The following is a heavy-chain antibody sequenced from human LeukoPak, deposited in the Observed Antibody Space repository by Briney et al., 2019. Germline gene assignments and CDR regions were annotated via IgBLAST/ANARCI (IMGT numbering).Heavy chain of an antibody. Sequence: SETLSLTCTVSGASISSYYWTWIRQPPGKGLEWIGYIYYSGSTNYNPSLKSRVTISVDTSKKQFSLKLSSVTAADTAVYYCARSSYYYGADALDIWGQGTTVTVSS. CDR1: GASISSYY. D-gene: IGHD3-10*01. CDR3: ARSSYYYGADALDI. CDR2: IYYSGST. V-gene: IGHV4-59*01. J-gene: IGHJ3*02.